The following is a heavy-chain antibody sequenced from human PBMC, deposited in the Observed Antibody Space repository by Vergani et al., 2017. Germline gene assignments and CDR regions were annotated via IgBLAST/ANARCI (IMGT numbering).Heavy chain of an antibody. CDR1: GYTFTSYD. V-gene: IGHV1-8*01. Sequence: QVPLVPSGAAVKTPGASVTVSCTASGYTFTSYDINWVRQATGQGLEWMGWMNPNSGNTGDAQKFQGRVTMTRNTSISTAYMELSSLRSEDTAVYYCARGGYFWSVYSPDYGMDVWGQGTTVTVSS. D-gene: IGHD3-3*01. CDR3: ARGGYFWSVYSPDYGMDV. J-gene: IGHJ6*02. CDR2: MNPNSGNT.